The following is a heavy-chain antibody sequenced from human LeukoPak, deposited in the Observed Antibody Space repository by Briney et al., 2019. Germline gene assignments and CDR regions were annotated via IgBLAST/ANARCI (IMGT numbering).Heavy chain of an antibody. V-gene: IGHV1-18*01. CDR1: GGTYSSYA. Sequence: ASVKVSCKASGGTYSSYAISWVRQAPGQGLEWMGWISAYNGNTNYAQKLQGRVTMTTDTSTSTAYMELRSLRSDDTAVYYCARESPSGYYGYFDYWGQGTLVTVSS. CDR2: ISAYNGNT. D-gene: IGHD3-3*01. J-gene: IGHJ4*02. CDR3: ARESPSGYYGYFDY.